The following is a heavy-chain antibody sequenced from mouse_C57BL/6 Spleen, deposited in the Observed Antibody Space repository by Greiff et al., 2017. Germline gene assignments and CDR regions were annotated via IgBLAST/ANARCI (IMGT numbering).Heavy chain of an antibody. CDR3: ARNRRITTVVATDWYFDV. V-gene: IGHV2-2*01. D-gene: IGHD1-1*01. J-gene: IGHJ1*03. CDR1: GFSLTSYG. CDR2: IWSGGST. Sequence: VQLVESGPGLVQPSQSLSITCTVSGFSLTSYGVHWVRQSPGKGLEWLGVIWSGGSTDYNAAFISRLSISKDNSKSQVFFKMNSLQADDTAIYYCARNRRITTVVATDWYFDVWGTGTTVTVSS.